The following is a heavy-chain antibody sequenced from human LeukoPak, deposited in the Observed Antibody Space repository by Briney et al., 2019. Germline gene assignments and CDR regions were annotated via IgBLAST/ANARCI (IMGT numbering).Heavy chain of an antibody. V-gene: IGHV3-23*01. CDR1: GFTFSSYA. Sequence: SGGSLRLSCAASGFTFSSYAMSWVRQAPGKGLEWVSAISGSGGSTYYADSVKGRFTISRDNSKNTLYLQMNSLRAEDTAVYYCAILTIPGYSSSPDAFDIWGQGTMVTVSS. CDR2: ISGSGGST. J-gene: IGHJ3*02. D-gene: IGHD6-13*01. CDR3: AILTIPGYSSSPDAFDI.